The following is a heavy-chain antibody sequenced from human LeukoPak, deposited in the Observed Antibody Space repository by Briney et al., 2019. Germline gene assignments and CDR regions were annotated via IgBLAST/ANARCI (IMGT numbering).Heavy chain of an antibody. Sequence: SETLSLTCTVSGGSISSGDYYWSWIRQPPGKGLEWIGYIYTSGSTNYNPSLKSRVTISVDTSKNQFSLKLTSVTAADTAVYYCAGLDHSSNWYNYYYYYYIDVWGKGTTVTVSS. CDR1: GGSISSGDYY. CDR2: IYTSGST. CDR3: AGLDHSSNWYNYYYYYYIDV. J-gene: IGHJ6*03. V-gene: IGHV4-30-4*01. D-gene: IGHD6-13*01.